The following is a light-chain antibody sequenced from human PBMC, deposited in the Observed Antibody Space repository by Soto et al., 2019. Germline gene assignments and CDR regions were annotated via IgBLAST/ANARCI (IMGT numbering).Light chain of an antibody. J-gene: IGKJ1*01. CDR3: QHRNNWPWT. CDR2: DAS. Sequence: IVLTPSPATLSLSPGERATLSCRASQSISSYLAWYQQKPGQAPRLLIYDASNRATGIPARFSGSGSGADFTLTISSLEPEYFAVYYCQHRNNWPWTFGQGTKVDIK. CDR1: QSISSY. V-gene: IGKV3-11*01.